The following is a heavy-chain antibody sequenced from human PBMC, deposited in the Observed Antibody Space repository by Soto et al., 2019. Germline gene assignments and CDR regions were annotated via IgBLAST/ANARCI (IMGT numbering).Heavy chain of an antibody. V-gene: IGHV5-51*01. J-gene: IGHJ6*02. CDR2: IYPGDSHT. D-gene: IGHD5-12*01. CDR1: GYSFTSYW. CDR3: ARHRGSPGSYFGMDV. Sequence: SLKISCKGSGYSFTSYWINWVRQMPGKGLGWMGVIYPGDSHTRYSPSFQGQVTISADKSINTAYLQWRSLKASDTAVYYCARHRGSPGSYFGMDVWGQGTTVTVSS.